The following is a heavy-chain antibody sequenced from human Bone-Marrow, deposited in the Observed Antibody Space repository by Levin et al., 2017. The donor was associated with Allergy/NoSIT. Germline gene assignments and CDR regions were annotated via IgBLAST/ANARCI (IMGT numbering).Heavy chain of an antibody. J-gene: IGHJ4*02. CDR1: GSTFSSYG. Sequence: PGGSLRLSCAASGSTFSSYGMHWVRQAPGKGLEWVAVISYDGSNKYYADSVKGRFTISRDNSKNTLYLQMNSLRAEDTAVYYCAKGVVFSSVYYFDYWGQGTLVTVSS. CDR3: AKGVVFSSVYYFDY. CDR2: ISYDGSNK. D-gene: IGHD2-15*01. V-gene: IGHV3-30*18.